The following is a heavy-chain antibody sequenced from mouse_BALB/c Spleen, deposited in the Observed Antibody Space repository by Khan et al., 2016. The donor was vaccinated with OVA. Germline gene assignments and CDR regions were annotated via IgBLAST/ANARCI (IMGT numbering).Heavy chain of an antibody. D-gene: IGHD2-2*01. CDR3: ARSHLLWLYAMDY. Sequence: LVKTGASVKISCKTSGYSFTGYYIHWVKHSHGKSLEWIGYISCYNGATTYNQKFKGKATFTVDTSSSTAYMQYNRLTSEDSAVYYCARSHLLWLYAMDYWGQGTSVTVSS. V-gene: IGHV1S34*01. CDR1: GYSFTGYY. J-gene: IGHJ4*01. CDR2: ISCYNGAT.